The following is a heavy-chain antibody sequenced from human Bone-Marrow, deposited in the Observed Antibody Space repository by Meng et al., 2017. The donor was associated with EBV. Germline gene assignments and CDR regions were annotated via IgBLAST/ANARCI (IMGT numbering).Heavy chain of an antibody. D-gene: IGHD3-16*01. CDR3: ARILGGPGSPSDD. Sequence: QVRLQQWGAGLVKPSETLSLTCAVYGGSFSAHYWSWIRQPPGKGLEWIGEIKHSGRTNYNPSLKSRVTISVDTSKNQFSLNLTSVTAADTAVYFCARILGGPGSPSDDWGQGPLGTVDS. J-gene: IGHJ4*02. CDR1: GGSFSAHY. V-gene: IGHV4-34*01. CDR2: IKHSGRT.